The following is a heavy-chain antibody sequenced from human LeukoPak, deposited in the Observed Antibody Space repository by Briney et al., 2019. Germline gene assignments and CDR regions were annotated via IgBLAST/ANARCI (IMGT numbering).Heavy chain of an antibody. Sequence: PSETLSLTCTVSGGSISSGSYYWSWIRQPAGKGLEWIGRIYTSGSTNYNPSLKSRVTISVDTSKNQFSLKLSSVTAADTAVYYCARGLYQNYYYYMDVWGKGTTVTISS. D-gene: IGHD2-2*01. V-gene: IGHV4-61*02. CDR2: IYTSGST. CDR1: GGSISSGSYY. CDR3: ARGLYQNYYYYMDV. J-gene: IGHJ6*03.